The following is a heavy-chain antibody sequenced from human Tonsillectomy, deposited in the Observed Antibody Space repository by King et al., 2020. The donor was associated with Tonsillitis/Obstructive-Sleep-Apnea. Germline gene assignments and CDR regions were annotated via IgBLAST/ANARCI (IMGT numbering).Heavy chain of an antibody. V-gene: IGHV3-30*18. Sequence: VQLVESGGGVVQPGRSLRLSCAASGFTFSTYGMHWVRQAPGKGLEWVAVISSDGEGKYYGDSVKGRFTISRDNSKNTLYLQMNRLRAENTAVYYCAKEPHSSGFGTFFHDWGQGTLVTVSS. D-gene: IGHD6-19*01. CDR3: AKEPHSSGFGTFFHD. CDR2: ISSDGEGK. J-gene: IGHJ4*02. CDR1: GFTFSTYG.